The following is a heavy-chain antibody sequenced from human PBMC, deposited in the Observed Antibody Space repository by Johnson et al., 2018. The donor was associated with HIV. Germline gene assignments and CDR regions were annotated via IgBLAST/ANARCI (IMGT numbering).Heavy chain of an antibody. D-gene: IGHD6-6*01. CDR2: IKSKTDGGTT. J-gene: IGHJ3*02. CDR1: GFTFTNAW. Sequence: VQLVESGGGLVKPGGSLRLSCAASGFTFTNAWMTWVRQAPGKGLEWVGRIKSKTDGGTTDYAAPVKGKFSISRDDSKNTLYLQMNSLRAEDTAVYYCAREYSSLSQGAFDIWGQGTMVTVSS. V-gene: IGHV3-15*01. CDR3: AREYSSLSQGAFDI.